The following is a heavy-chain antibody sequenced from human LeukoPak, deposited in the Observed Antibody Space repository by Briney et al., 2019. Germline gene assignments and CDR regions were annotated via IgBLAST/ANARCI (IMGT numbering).Heavy chain of an antibody. CDR3: ARGDDSGYYDYFDY. Sequence: PGGSLRLSCAASGFTFSSYSMNWVRQAPGKGLEWVSSISSSSSYIYYADSVKGRFTISRDNAKNSLYLQMNSLRAEDTAMYYCARGDDSGYYDYFDYWGQGALVTVSS. J-gene: IGHJ4*02. CDR1: GFTFSSYS. V-gene: IGHV3-21*04. D-gene: IGHD3-22*01. CDR2: ISSSSSYI.